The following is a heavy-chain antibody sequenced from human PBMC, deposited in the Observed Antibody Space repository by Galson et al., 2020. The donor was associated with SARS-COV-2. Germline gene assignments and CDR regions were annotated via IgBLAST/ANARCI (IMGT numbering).Heavy chain of an antibody. CDR1: GFTFSSYS. J-gene: IGHJ2*01. Sequence: GGSLRLSCAASGFTFSSYSMNWVRQAPGKGLEWVSSISSSSSYIYYADSVKGRFTISRDNAKNSLYLQMNSLRAEDTAVYYCASLEANWGWYFDLWGRGTLVTVSS. CDR2: ISSSSSYI. D-gene: IGHD7-27*01. V-gene: IGHV3-21*01. CDR3: ASLEANWGWYFDL.